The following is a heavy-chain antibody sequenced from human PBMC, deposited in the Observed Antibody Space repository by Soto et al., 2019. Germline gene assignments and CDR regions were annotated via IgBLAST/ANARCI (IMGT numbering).Heavy chain of an antibody. CDR2: IKEDGGEK. D-gene: IGHD3-10*01. J-gene: IGHJ4*02. CDR3: ASRTLISGSPIPFHY. V-gene: IGHV3-7*01. Sequence: GGSLSLSCEASGFTFSGYWMSWVRQTPGKGLEWVASIKEDGGEKNYLDSAKGRFTISRDNAKNSLYLQMNSLRVEDTAVYYCASRTLISGSPIPFHYWGQGTLVTVSS. CDR1: GFTFSGYW.